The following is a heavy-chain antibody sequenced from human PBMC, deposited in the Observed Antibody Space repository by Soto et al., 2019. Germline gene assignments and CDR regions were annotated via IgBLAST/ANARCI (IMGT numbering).Heavy chain of an antibody. J-gene: IGHJ4*02. D-gene: IGHD3-22*01. CDR3: ARDSNSQYSSGYSYYFDY. CDR1: GGTFSSYA. CDR2: IIPIFGTA. Sequence: SVKVSCKASGGTFSSYAISWVRQAPGQGLEWMGGIIPIFGTANYAQKFQGRVTITADESTSTAYMELSSLRSEDTAVYYCARDSNSQYSSGYSYYFDYWGQGALVTVSS. V-gene: IGHV1-69*13.